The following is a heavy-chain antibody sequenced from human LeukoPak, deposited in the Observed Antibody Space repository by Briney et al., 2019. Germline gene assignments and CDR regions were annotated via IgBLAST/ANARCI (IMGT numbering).Heavy chain of an antibody. CDR2: IPGIGGST. J-gene: IGHJ4*02. CDR1: GFSFTSYA. CDR3: ARGECSSTSCLPDY. D-gene: IGHD2-2*01. V-gene: IGHV3-64*01. Sequence: GGSLRLSCAASGFSFTSYAMHWVRQAPGKGLEYVSAIPGIGGSTYFANSVKGRFAISRDNSKNTLYLQMGSLRAEDMAVYYCARGECSSTSCLPDYWGQGTLVTVSS.